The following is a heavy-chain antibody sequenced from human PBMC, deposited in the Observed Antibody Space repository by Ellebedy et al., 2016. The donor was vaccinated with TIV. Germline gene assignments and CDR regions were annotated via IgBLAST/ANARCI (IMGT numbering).Heavy chain of an antibody. CDR1: GFTFINYG. CDR3: AGGTY. J-gene: IGHJ4*02. V-gene: IGHV3-30*03. Sequence: GESLKISCAASGFTFINYGMQWVRQAPGKGLEWVAVISYDGSNKYYEDSVKGRFTISRDNSKNTLYLQMNSLRAEDTAVYYCAGGTYWGQGTLVTVSS. CDR2: ISYDGSNK.